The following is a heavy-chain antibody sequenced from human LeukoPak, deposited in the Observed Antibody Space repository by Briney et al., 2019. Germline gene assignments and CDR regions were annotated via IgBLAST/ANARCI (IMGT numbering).Heavy chain of an antibody. CDR2: ISSSGSTI. J-gene: IGHJ4*02. CDR3: ARGRSYCSGGSCYELDY. Sequence: GGSLRLSCATSGFNLRCYEMNWVRQAPGKGLEWVSYISSSGSTIYYADSVKGRFTISRDNAKNSLYLQMNSLRAEDTAVYYCARGRSYCSGGSCYELDYWGQGTLVTVSS. V-gene: IGHV3-48*03. D-gene: IGHD2-15*01. CDR1: GFNLRCYE.